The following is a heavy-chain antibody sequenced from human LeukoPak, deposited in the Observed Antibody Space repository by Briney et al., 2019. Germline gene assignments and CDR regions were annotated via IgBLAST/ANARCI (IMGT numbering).Heavy chain of an antibody. D-gene: IGHD5-12*01. CDR1: GGSISGFY. Sequence: SETLSLTCTVSGGSISGFYWTWIRQSPGKGLEWIGHIHYSGRTGYNPSLTSRVTISVDTSKNQFSLTLNSVTAADTAVYYCARDWAYSGYDLAMDVWGKGTTVTISS. J-gene: IGHJ6*03. V-gene: IGHV4-59*01. CDR2: IHYSGRT. CDR3: ARDWAYSGYDLAMDV.